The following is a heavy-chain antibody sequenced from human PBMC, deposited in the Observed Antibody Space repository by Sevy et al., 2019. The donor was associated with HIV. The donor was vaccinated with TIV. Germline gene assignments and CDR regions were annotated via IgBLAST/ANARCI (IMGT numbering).Heavy chain of an antibody. D-gene: IGHD2-15*01. J-gene: IGHJ4*02. V-gene: IGHV1-18*04. CDR1: GYTFTTYR. Sequence: ASVKVSCKASGYTFTTYRITWVRQALGQGLEWMGWISPHNGDTNYAQKDRGRVTMTTDTSTSTAYMELRSLRSDDTAVYYCARAFCSGGRCYSLAYWGQGTLVTVSS. CDR3: ARAFCSGGRCYSLAY. CDR2: ISPHNGDT.